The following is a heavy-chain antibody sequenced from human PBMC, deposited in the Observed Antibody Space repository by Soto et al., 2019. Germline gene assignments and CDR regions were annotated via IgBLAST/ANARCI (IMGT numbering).Heavy chain of an antibody. Sequence: SETLSLTCAVYGGSFSSYYWSWIRQPPGKGLEWIGEINHSRSTNYNPSLKSRVTISVDTSKNQFSLKLSSVTAADTAVYYCARDSFTYYYGSGSYGPSNWFDPWGQGTLVTVSS. J-gene: IGHJ5*02. CDR3: ARDSFTYYYGSGSYGPSNWFDP. CDR1: GGSFSSYY. D-gene: IGHD3-10*01. V-gene: IGHV4-34*01. CDR2: INHSRST.